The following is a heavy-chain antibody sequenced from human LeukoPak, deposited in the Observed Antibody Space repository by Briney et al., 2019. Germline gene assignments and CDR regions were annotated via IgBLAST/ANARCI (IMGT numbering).Heavy chain of an antibody. V-gene: IGHV4-59*12. J-gene: IGHJ3*02. CDR2: IYYSGST. CDR3: ARDSMSSGYYGLDAFDI. Sequence: SETLSLTCTVSGGSISSYYWSWIRQPPGKGLEWIGYIYYSGSTNYNPSLKSRVTISVDTSKNQFSLKLSSVTAADTAVYYCARDSMSSGYYGLDAFDIWGQGTMVTVSS. D-gene: IGHD3-22*01. CDR1: GGSISSYY.